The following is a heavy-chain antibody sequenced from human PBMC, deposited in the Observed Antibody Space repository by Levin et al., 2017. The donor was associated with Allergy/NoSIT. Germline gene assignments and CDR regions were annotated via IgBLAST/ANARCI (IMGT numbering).Heavy chain of an antibody. D-gene: IGHD6-6*01. V-gene: IGHV3-9*01. CDR3: AKGREAARNLFDY. Sequence: SLKISCAASGFTFDDYAMHWVRQAPGKGLEWVSGISWNSGSIGYADSVKGRFTISRDNAKNSLYLQMNSLRAEDTALYYCAKGREAARNLFDYWGQGTLVTVSS. CDR1: GFTFDDYA. CDR2: ISWNSGSI. J-gene: IGHJ4*02.